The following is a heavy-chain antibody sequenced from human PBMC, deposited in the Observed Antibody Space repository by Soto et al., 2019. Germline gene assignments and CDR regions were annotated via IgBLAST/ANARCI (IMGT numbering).Heavy chain of an antibody. CDR3: ARDNPDYDYIWGSYRYQYYFDY. D-gene: IGHD3-16*02. CDR1: GYTFTSYG. J-gene: IGHJ4*02. CDR2: ISAYNGNT. V-gene: IGHV1-18*01. Sequence: ASVKVSCKASGYTFTSYGISWVRQAPGQGLEWMGWISAYNGNTNYAQKLQGRVTMTTDTSTSTAYMELRSLRSDDTAVYYCARDNPDYDYIWGSYRYQYYFDYWGQGTLVTVSS.